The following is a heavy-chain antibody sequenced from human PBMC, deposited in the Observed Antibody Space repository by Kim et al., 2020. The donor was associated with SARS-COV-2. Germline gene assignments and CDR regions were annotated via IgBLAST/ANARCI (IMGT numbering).Heavy chain of an antibody. CDR3: AKDKGSMVRGVTYY. D-gene: IGHD3-10*01. V-gene: IGHV3-23*01. J-gene: IGHJ4*02. Sequence: ADSVKGRFTISRDNSKNTLYLQMNSLRAEDTAVYYCAKDKGSMVRGVTYYWGQGTLVTVSS.